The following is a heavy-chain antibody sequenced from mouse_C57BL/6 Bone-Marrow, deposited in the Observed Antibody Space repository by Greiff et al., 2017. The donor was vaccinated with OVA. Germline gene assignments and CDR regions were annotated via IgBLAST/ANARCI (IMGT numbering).Heavy chain of an antibody. J-gene: IGHJ4*01. Sequence: VQLQQSGAELVRPGASVKLSCTASGFNIKDDYMHWVKQRPEQGLEWIGWIDPENGDTEYASKFQGKATITADTSSNTAYLQLSSLTSEDTAVYYCTTYYGNFYAMDYWGQVASVTVSS. CDR1: GFNIKDDY. V-gene: IGHV14-4*01. CDR2: IDPENGDT. D-gene: IGHD2-1*01. CDR3: TTYYGNFYAMDY.